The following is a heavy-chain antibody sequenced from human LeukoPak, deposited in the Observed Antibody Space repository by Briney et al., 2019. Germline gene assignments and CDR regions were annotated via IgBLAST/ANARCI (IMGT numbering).Heavy chain of an antibody. CDR3: ARWRYDILTGYYSAFYFDY. D-gene: IGHD3-9*01. CDR1: GYTFTSYG. Sequence: ASVKVSCKASGYTFTSYGISWVRQAPGQGLEWMGWISAYNGNTNYAQKLQGRVTMTTDTSTSTAYMELRSLRSDDTAVYYCARWRYDILTGYYSAFYFDYWGQGTLVTVSS. CDR2: ISAYNGNT. V-gene: IGHV1-18*01. J-gene: IGHJ4*02.